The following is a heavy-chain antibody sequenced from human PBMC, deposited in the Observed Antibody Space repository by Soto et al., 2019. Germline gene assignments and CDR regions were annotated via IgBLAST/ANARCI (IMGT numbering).Heavy chain of an antibody. CDR1: GFSFSVYP. CDR2: ISFDGSKR. CDR3: ANLLNVAAAGTPHFYGVDV. D-gene: IGHD6-13*01. J-gene: IGHJ6*02. Sequence: VQLVESGGGVVRPGRSLRLSCAASGFSFSVYPMNWVRQAPGKGLEWVAFISFDGSKRYYSVSVKGRFNISRDNSKNTVSLQMNNLRPGDAAVYHCANLLNVAAAGTPHFYGVDVWGQGTTVTVS. V-gene: IGHV3-30*04.